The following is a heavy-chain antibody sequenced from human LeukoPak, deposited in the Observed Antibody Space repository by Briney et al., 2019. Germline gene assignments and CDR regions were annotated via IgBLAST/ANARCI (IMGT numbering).Heavy chain of an antibody. CDR1: GFTFSSYA. Sequence: PGGSLRLSCSASGFTFSSYAMHWVRQAPGKGLEYVSTISNSGTTTKYVDSMKDRFIISRDNSKNTLSLQMSSLRTEDTAVYYCARNRDLGDYYGSGSYDYWGQGTLVTVSS. CDR3: ARNRDLGDYYGSGSYDY. J-gene: IGHJ4*02. D-gene: IGHD3-10*01. CDR2: ISNSGTTT. V-gene: IGHV3-64D*09.